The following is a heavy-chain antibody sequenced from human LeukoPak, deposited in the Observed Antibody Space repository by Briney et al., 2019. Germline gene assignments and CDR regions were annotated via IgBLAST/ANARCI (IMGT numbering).Heavy chain of an antibody. Sequence: GASVKVSCKASGYTFSNYDISWVRQATGQGLEWMGWMNPNSGNTGYAEKFQGRITMTRDTSISTAYMELSSLRSEDTAVYYCARNSGLADCWGQGTLDTVSS. CDR1: GYTFSNYD. V-gene: IGHV1-8*01. D-gene: IGHD5-12*01. CDR3: ARNSGLADC. CDR2: MNPNSGNT. J-gene: IGHJ4*02.